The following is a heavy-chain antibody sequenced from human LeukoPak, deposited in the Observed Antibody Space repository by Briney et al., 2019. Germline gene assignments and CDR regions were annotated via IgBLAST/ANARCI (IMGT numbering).Heavy chain of an antibody. CDR3: ARVRYGYDAFDI. CDR1: GGSISSGSYY. V-gene: IGHV4-61*02. J-gene: IGHJ3*02. Sequence: SETLSLTCTVSGGSISSGSYYWSWIRQPAGKGLEWIGRIYTSGSTNYNPSLKSRVTISVDTSKNQFSLKLSSVTAADTAVYYCARVRYGYDAFDIWGQGTMVTVSS. CDR2: IYTSGST. D-gene: IGHD5-18*01.